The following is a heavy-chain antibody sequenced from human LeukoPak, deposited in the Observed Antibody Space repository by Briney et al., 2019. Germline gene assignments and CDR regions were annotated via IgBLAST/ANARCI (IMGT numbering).Heavy chain of an antibody. J-gene: IGHJ6*03. Sequence: PSETLSLTCTVSGGSISSYYWSWIRQPPGKGLEWIGYIYYSGSTNYNPSLKSRVTISVDTSKNQFSLKLSSVTAADTAVYYCAREASGEMATMDRYYYYYYYMDVWGKGTTVTVSS. CDR2: IYYSGST. CDR1: GGSISSYY. CDR3: AREASGEMATMDRYYYYYYYMDV. V-gene: IGHV4-59*01. D-gene: IGHD5-24*01.